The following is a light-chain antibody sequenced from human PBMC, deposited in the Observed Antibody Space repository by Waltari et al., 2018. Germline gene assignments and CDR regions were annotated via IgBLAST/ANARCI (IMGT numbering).Light chain of an antibody. Sequence: YQQHPGKAPQLSIYGVNKRPSGVTHRFSASKSGNTASLTIFGLQAEDEADYYCISYTSTTTYVVVGGGTKLTVL. J-gene: IGLJ2*01. V-gene: IGLV2-14*03. CDR3: ISYTSTTTYVV. CDR2: GVN.